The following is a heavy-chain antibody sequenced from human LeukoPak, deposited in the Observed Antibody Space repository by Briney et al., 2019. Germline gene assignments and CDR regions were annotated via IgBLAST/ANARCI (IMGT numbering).Heavy chain of an antibody. CDR3: ARATIIAGRFDY. CDR2: IYYSGST. CDR1: GGSISSYY. V-gene: IGHV4-59*01. Sequence: SETLSLTCTVSGGSISSYYWSWIRQPPGKGLEGIGYIYYSGSTNYNPSLKSRVTISVDTSKNQFSLKLSSVTAADTAVYYCARATIIAGRFDYWGQGTLVTVSS. J-gene: IGHJ4*02. D-gene: IGHD6-6*01.